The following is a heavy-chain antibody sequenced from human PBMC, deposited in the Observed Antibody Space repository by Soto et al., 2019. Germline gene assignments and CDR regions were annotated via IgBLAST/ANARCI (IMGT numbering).Heavy chain of an antibody. V-gene: IGHV3-48*02. Sequence: EVQLVESGGGLVRPGGSLRLSCAASGFTFSSYSMNWVRQAPGKGLEWVSYISSSSSTIYYADSVKGRFTISRDNAKNSLYLQMNSLRDEDTAVYYCARAFIVFDDHENWGQGTLGTVAS. CDR1: GFTFSSYS. CDR2: ISSSSSTI. CDR3: ARAFIVFDDHEN. J-gene: IGHJ4*02. D-gene: IGHD3-3*01.